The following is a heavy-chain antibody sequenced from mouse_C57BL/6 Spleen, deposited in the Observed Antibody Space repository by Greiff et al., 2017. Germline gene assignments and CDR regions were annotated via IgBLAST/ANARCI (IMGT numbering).Heavy chain of an antibody. CDR2: INPKNGGT. V-gene: IGHV1-22*01. CDR1: GYTFTDYN. D-gene: IGHD1-1*01. Sequence: EVQRVESGPELVKPGASVKMSCKASGYTFTDYNMHWVKQSHGKSLEWIGYINPKNGGTSYNQKFTGKATLNVNKSSSTAYMELRSRTSEDSAVYYCAREIMVLRLPSYFDYWGQGTTLTVSS. J-gene: IGHJ2*01. CDR3: AREIMVLRLPSYFDY.